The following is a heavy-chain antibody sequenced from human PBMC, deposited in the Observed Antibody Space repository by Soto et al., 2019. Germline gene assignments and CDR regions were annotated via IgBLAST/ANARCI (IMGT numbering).Heavy chain of an antibody. CDR3: AKGGSAALIAPSGRDNWFDP. CDR1: GFTFISSF. J-gene: IGHJ5*02. V-gene: IGHV3-7*03. Sequence: GGSLRLSCVASGFTFISSFMGWIRQAPGKGLEWVANINQDGGVTYYVDSVEGRFTISRDNTKDSLYLQMNSLRPEDTAVYYCAKGGSAALIAPSGRDNWFDPWGQGTQVTVSS. CDR2: INQDGGVT. D-gene: IGHD6-13*01.